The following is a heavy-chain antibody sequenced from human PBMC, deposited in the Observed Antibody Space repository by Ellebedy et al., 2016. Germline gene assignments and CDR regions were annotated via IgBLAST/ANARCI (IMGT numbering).Heavy chain of an antibody. D-gene: IGHD6-13*01. Sequence: GGSLRLSXKGSGYSFTSYWIGWVRQMPGKGLEWVAIIYPAESDVRYGPSFQGHVTISADKSINTAYLQWGSLKASDTAMYYCAARPYSTTWSNWFNPWGQGTLVTVSS. V-gene: IGHV5-51*01. CDR2: IYPAESDV. CDR3: AARPYSTTWSNWFNP. CDR1: GYSFTSYW. J-gene: IGHJ5*02.